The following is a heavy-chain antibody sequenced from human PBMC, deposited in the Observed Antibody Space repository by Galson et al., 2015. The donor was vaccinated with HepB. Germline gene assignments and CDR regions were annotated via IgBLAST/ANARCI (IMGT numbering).Heavy chain of an antibody. CDR1: GFTFSGYA. J-gene: IGHJ4*02. CDR3: ANGLEYSGIYVVY. Sequence: SLRLSCAASGFTFSGYAMSWVRQAPGKGLEWVSAISGSGGNTYYADSVKGRFTISRDNSKNTLYLQMNSLRAEDTGVYYCANGLEYSGIYVVYWGQGTLVTVSS. CDR2: ISGSGGNT. D-gene: IGHD1-26*01. V-gene: IGHV3-23*01.